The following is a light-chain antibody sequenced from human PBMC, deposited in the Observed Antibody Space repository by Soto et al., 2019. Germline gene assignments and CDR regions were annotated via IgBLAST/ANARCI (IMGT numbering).Light chain of an antibody. CDR3: QQYYDAPFT. J-gene: IGKJ2*01. CDR2: WES. Sequence: DFVMTQSPESLAVSLGEMATINCKSSRSVLYTSNNKNYLAWYQQKPGQPSKLLIYWESIRESGVPDRFSGSGSGTDFTLTIGSLQAEDVAVYYCQQYYDAPFTFGQGTKLAIK. CDR1: RSVLYTSNNKNY. V-gene: IGKV4-1*01.